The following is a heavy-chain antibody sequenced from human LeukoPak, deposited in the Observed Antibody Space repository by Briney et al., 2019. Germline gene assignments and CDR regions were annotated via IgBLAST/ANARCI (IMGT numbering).Heavy chain of an antibody. Sequence: PSQTLSLTCTVSGGSISSGDYYWSWIRQPPGKGLEWIGYIYYTGSTHYNPSLKSRVIISVDTSKNQFSLKLSSVTAADTAVYYCARVGTLYSSSWYWFDPWGQGTLVTVSS. V-gene: IGHV4-30-4*01. CDR1: GGSISSGDYY. CDR2: IYYTGST. CDR3: ARVGTLYSSSWYWFDP. J-gene: IGHJ5*02. D-gene: IGHD6-13*01.